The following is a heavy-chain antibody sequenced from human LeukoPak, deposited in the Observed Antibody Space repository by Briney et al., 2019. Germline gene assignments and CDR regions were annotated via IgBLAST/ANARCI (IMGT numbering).Heavy chain of an antibody. J-gene: IGHJ4*02. CDR3: ARDKTVGATILDY. CDR2: IWYDGSNK. Sequence: RAPRLSCCEAGVTLSSYSMHWGRQAPGKGVGGGAVIWYDGSNKYYVDSVKGRFTISRDNSKNSLYLQMNSLRAEDTAVYYCARDKTVGATILDYWGQGTLVTVSS. CDR1: GVTLSSYS. D-gene: IGHD1-26*01. V-gene: IGHV3-33*01.